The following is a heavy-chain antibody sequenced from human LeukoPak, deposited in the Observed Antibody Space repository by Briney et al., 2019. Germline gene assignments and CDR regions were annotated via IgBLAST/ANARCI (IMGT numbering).Heavy chain of an antibody. D-gene: IGHD6-19*01. CDR3: ARHRDSSGRGDYYYYMDV. CDR2: IYPGDSDT. CDR1: GYRFTSYW. J-gene: IGHJ6*03. V-gene: IGHV5-51*01. Sequence: GESLEISFKGSGYRFTSYWIGWVRQVPGKGLEWMGIIYPGDSDTRYSPSFQGQVTISADKSISTAYLQWSSLKASDTAMYYCARHRDSSGRGDYYYYMDVWGKGTTVTVSS.